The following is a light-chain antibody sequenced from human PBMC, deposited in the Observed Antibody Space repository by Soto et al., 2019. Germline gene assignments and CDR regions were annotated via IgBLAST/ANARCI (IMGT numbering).Light chain of an antibody. J-gene: IGLJ1*01. V-gene: IGLV2-14*01. CDR2: EVS. CDR1: SSDIGSYNY. Sequence: QSALTQPASVSGSPGQSITISCTGTSSDIGSYNYVSWYQQHPGKAPELMIYEVSNRPSGVSDRFSGSRSGNTASLTISGLQAEDEADYYCSSYTSPSTFVFGPGTKLPVL. CDR3: SSYTSPSTFV.